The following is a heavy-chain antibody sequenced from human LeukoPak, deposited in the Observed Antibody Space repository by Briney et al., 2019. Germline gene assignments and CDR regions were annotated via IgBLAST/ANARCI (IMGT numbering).Heavy chain of an antibody. CDR3: ARAGDSSGHGDY. CDR2: INHSGRTT. Sequence: PSETLSLTCVVYGGSFSGYYWSWIRQPPGKGLEWIGEINHSGRTTNYSPSLRSRVTISVDTSKNQFSLKLSSVTAADTAVYYCARAGDSSGHGDYWGQGTLVTVSS. J-gene: IGHJ4*02. V-gene: IGHV4-34*01. D-gene: IGHD3-22*01. CDR1: GGSFSGYY.